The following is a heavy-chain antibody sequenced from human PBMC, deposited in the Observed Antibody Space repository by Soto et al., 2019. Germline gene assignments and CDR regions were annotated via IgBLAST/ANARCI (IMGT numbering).Heavy chain of an antibody. V-gene: IGHV4-4*02. J-gene: IGHJ5*02. D-gene: IGHD2-2*01. CDR2: SYDRGST. CDR3: ARGRPVGDTGFDP. Sequence: SETLSLTCAVSGPSISSSNCGSGIRQPPGMGLMLVGASYDRGSTNNNPTLKSRVTRSADKSKNPFSLELSAVTAADTAVYYCARGRPVGDTGFDPWGQGTLVTVSS. CDR1: GPSISSSNC.